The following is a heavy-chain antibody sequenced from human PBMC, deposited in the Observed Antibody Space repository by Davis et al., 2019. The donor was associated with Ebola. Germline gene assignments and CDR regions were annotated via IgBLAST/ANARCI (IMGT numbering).Heavy chain of an antibody. CDR3: AKDRRRGDGPFDY. V-gene: IGHV3-23*01. Sequence: GESLKISCAASGFTFSSYAMSWVRQAPGKGLEWVSAISGSGGSTYYADSVKGRFTISRDNSKNTLYLQMISLRAEGTAVYYCAKDRRRGDGPFDYWGQGTLVTVSS. D-gene: IGHD2-21*02. J-gene: IGHJ4*02. CDR1: GFTFSSYA. CDR2: ISGSGGST.